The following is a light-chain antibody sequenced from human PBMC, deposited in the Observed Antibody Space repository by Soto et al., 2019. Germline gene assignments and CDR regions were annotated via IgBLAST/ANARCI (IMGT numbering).Light chain of an antibody. J-gene: IGKJ4*01. Sequence: DIQMTQSPSSVSASVGDRVTITCRASQGIGSWLAWYQQKPGKGPKLLIYAASSLHSGLPSRFSGSGSGTDSPLTISILQPEDFATYYCLQANSFPLTFGGGTKVEIK. CDR3: LQANSFPLT. CDR2: AAS. V-gene: IGKV1-12*01. CDR1: QGIGSW.